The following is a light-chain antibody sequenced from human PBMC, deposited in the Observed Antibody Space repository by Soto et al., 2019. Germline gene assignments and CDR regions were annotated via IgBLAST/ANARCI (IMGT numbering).Light chain of an antibody. J-gene: IGLJ2*01. V-gene: IGLV3-21*04. Sequence: SYELTQPPSVSVAPGKTARITCGGNNIGSKSVHWYQQKPGQAPVLVIYYDSDRPSGIPERFSGSNSGNTATLTISRVEAGDAADYYCQVWASSSDHVVFGGGTQLT. CDR3: QVWASSSDHVV. CDR1: NIGSKS. CDR2: YDS.